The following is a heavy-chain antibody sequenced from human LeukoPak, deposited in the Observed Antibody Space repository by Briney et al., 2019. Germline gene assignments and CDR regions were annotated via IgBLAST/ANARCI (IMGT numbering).Heavy chain of an antibody. CDR3: ARVDRSADYSLDY. J-gene: IGHJ4*02. D-gene: IGHD3-22*01. CDR2: INLSSSSR. CDR1: GFTFDDYG. Sequence: PGGSLRLSCAASGFTFDDYGMSWVRQAPGKGLEWVSGINLSSSSRCYADSVKGRFTISRDIAKKFLYLQMNTLRVEDTALYYCARVDRSADYSLDYWGQGSLVTVSS. V-gene: IGHV3-20*04.